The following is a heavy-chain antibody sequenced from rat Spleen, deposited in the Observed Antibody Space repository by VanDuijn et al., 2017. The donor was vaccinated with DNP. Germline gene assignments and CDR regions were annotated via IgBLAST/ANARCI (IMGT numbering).Heavy chain of an antibody. CDR1: GFTFSDYH. V-gene: IGHV5S10*01. CDR3: ARHGYSSYRFAY. Sequence: EVQLVASGGGLVQPGRSLKLSCTASGFTFSDYHMAWVRQAPKKGLEWVATIFYDDTRTYYRDSVKGRFTISRDNAKSTLYLQLDSLRSEDTATYYCARHGYSSYRFAYWGQGTLVTVSS. J-gene: IGHJ3*01. D-gene: IGHD1-2*01. CDR2: IFYDDTRT.